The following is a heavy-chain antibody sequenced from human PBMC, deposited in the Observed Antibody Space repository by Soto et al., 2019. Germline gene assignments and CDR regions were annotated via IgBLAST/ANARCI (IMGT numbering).Heavy chain of an antibody. J-gene: IGHJ2*01. V-gene: IGHV1-46*03. CDR2: INPSHSTT. CDR1: GYTFTSNY. Sequence: QVHLVQSAAEVKEPGASVKLSCKASGYTFTSNYLYWVRQAPGQGLEWMGMINPSHSTTTYARNFQGRVTMTRDTSTSIIYMEVTRLRSEDTAVYYCVRGSSNWLWYFDLWGRGTLVTVSS. D-gene: IGHD6-13*01. CDR3: VRGSSNWLWYFDL.